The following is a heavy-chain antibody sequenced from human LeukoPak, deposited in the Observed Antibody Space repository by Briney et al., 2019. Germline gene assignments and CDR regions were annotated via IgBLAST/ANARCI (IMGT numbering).Heavy chain of an antibody. CDR3: ARDQRGSYNGDY. V-gene: IGHV3-21*01. D-gene: IGHD1-26*01. CDR2: ISSSSSYI. CDR1: GFTFSSYA. Sequence: PGGSLRLSCAASGFTFSSYAMSWVRQAPGKGLEWVSSISSSSSYIYYADSVKGRFTISRDNAKNSLYLQMNSLRAEDTAVYYCARDQRGSYNGDYWGQGTLVTVSS. J-gene: IGHJ4*02.